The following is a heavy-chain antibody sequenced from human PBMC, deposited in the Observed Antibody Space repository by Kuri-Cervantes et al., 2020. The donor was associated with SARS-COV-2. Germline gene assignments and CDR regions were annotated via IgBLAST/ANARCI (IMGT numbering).Heavy chain of an antibody. CDR3: ARSYSNYVGYYYYYMDV. CDR2: IIPILGTA. Sequence: TVKVSCKASGDTFSSYAISWVRQAPGQGLEWMGRIIPILGTANYAQKFQGRVTITADKSTSTAYMELSSLRSEDTAVYYCARSYSNYVGYYYYYMDVWGKGTTVTVSS. J-gene: IGHJ6*03. CDR1: GDTFSSYA. V-gene: IGHV1-69*04. D-gene: IGHD4-11*01.